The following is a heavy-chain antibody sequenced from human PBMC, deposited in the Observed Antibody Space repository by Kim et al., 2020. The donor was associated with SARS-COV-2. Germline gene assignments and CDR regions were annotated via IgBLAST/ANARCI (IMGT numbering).Heavy chain of an antibody. CDR2: IYYSGST. J-gene: IGHJ6*02. V-gene: IGHV4-31*03. D-gene: IGHD7-27*01. CDR3: ARAGTGGLADTYYYYYGMDV. Sequence: SETLSLTCTVSGGSISSGGYYWSWIRQHPGKGLEWIGYIYYSGSTYYNPSLKSRVTISVDTSKNQFSLKLSSVTAADTAVYYCARAGTGGLADTYYYYYGMDVWGQGTTVTVSS. CDR1: GGSISSGGYY.